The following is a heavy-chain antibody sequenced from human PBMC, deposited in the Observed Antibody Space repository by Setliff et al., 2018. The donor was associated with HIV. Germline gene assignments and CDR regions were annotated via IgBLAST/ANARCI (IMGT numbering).Heavy chain of an antibody. CDR2: IYYSGST. CDR3: ARHAAGPDGPFDY. CDR1: GGSISSSSYY. Sequence: SETLSLTCTVSGGSISSSSYYWGWIRQPPGKGLEWIGSIYYSGSTYYNPSLKTRVTISVDTSKNQFSLKLSFVIAADTAVYYCARHAAGPDGPFDYWGQGTLVTVSS. J-gene: IGHJ4*02. V-gene: IGHV4-39*01.